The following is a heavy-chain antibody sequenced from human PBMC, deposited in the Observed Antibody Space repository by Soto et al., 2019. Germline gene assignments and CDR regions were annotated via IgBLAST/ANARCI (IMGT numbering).Heavy chain of an antibody. CDR2: ISAYNGNT. Sequence: TFTSYGISWVRQAPGQGLEWMGWISAYNGNTNYAQKLQGRVTMTTDTSTSTAYMELRSLRSDDTAVYYCARRGYNYGYGDYGMEVWGQGTTVTVSS. D-gene: IGHD5-18*01. V-gene: IGHV1-18*01. J-gene: IGHJ6*02. CDR3: ARRGYNYGYGDYGMEV. CDR1: TFTSYG.